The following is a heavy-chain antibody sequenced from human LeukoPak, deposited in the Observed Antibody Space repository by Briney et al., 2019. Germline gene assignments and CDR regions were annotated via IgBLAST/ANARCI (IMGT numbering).Heavy chain of an antibody. CDR3: ARDGKGRYDFRENDY. J-gene: IGHJ4*02. V-gene: IGHV1-18*01. Sequence: ASVKVSCKASGYTFTSYGISWVRQAPGQGLEWMGWISAHTGNSDYAQKFQNRVTMTIDTSTNTAYMELRSLGSDDTAVYYCARDGKGRYDFRENDYWGQGTLVTVSS. CDR2: ISAHTGNS. D-gene: IGHD3-3*01. CDR1: GYTFTSYG.